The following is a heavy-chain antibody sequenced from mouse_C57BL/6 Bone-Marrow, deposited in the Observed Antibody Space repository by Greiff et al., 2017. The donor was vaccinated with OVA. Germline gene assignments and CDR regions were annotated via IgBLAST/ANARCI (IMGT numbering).Heavy chain of an antibody. CDR3: TRESYYGSSSYWYFDV. CDR2: IDPETGGT. J-gene: IGHJ1*03. Sequence: QVQLKQSGAELVRPGASVTLSCKASGYTFTDYEMHWVKQTPVHGLEWIGAIDPETGGTAYNQKFKGKAILTADKSSSTAYMELRSLTSEDSAVYYCTRESYYGSSSYWYFDVWGTGTTVTVSS. V-gene: IGHV1-15*01. CDR1: GYTFTDYE. D-gene: IGHD1-1*01.